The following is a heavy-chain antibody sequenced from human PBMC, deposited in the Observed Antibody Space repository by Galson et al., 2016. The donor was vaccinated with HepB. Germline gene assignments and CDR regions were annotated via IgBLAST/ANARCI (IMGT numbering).Heavy chain of an antibody. CDR2: TDSTSRYI. Sequence: SLRLSCAASGFTFSTYSMNWVRLAPGKGLEWVSSTDSTSRYIYYADSVRGRSTISRDNAQKSLYLQMNSLRAEDTAVYYCARGGSWAGYWGQGTLVTVSS. D-gene: IGHD3-10*01. V-gene: IGHV3-21*04. CDR3: ARGGSWAGY. J-gene: IGHJ4*02. CDR1: GFTFSTYS.